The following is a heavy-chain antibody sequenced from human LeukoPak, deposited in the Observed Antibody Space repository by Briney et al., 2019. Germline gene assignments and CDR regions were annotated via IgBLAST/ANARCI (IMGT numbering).Heavy chain of an antibody. CDR2: IYYSGST. V-gene: IGHV4-59*01. J-gene: IGHJ6*03. CDR1: GGSISSYY. CDR3: ARGLSSSWYHYYYYYMDV. Sequence: ETSETLSLTCTVSGGSISSYYWSWIRQPPGKGLEWIGYIYYSGSTNYNPSLKCRVTISVDTSKNQFSPKLSSVTAADTAVYYCARGLSSSWYHYYYYYMDVWGKGTTVTVSS. D-gene: IGHD6-13*01.